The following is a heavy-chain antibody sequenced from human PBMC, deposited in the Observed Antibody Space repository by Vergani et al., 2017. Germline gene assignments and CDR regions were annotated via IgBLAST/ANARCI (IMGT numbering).Heavy chain of an antibody. D-gene: IGHD2-2*01. J-gene: IGHJ4*02. CDR1: GFTFSSYA. CDR2: ISGSGGST. Sequence: EVQLLESGGGLVQPGGSLRLSCAASGFTFSSYAMSWGREAPGKGLEWVSAISGSGGSTYDADSVKGRFTISSDNSKNTLYLQMNSLRAEDTAVYYCAKDEGEYQLLFTHFDYWGQGTLVTVSS. V-gene: IGHV3-23*01. CDR3: AKDEGEYQLLFTHFDY.